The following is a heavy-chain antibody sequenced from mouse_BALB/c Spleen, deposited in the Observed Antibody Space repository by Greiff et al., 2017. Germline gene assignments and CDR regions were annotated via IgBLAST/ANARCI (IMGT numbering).Heavy chain of an antibody. CDR1: GFTFSSYT. J-gene: IGHJ4*01. CDR2: ISSGGSYT. D-gene: IGHD4-1*01. Sequence: EVMLVESGGGLVKPGGSLKLSCAASGFTFSSYTMSWVRQTPEKRLEWVATISSGGSYTYYPDSVKGRFTISRDNAKNTLYLQMSSLKSEDTAMYYCTRDRGGTDYYAMDYWGQGTSVTVSS. V-gene: IGHV5-6-4*01. CDR3: TRDRGGTDYYAMDY.